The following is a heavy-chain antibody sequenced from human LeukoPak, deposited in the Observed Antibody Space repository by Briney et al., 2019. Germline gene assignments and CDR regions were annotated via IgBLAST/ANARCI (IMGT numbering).Heavy chain of an antibody. CDR2: IHYSGST. CDR1: GGSISSSNYY. D-gene: IGHD3-22*01. J-gene: IGHJ4*02. Sequence: SETLSLTCTVSGGSISSSNYYWGWIRQPPGKGLEWIESIHYSGSTYYNPSLKSRVTISVDTSKNQFSLKLSSVTAADTAVYYCARIQTYYYDSGGSIDYWGQGTLVTVSS. CDR3: ARIQTYYYDSGGSIDY. V-gene: IGHV4-39*07.